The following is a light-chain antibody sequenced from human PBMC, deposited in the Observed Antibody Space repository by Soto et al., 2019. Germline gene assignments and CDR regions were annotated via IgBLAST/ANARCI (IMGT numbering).Light chain of an antibody. CDR1: SSDVGGYNY. V-gene: IGLV2-11*01. Sequence: QSALTQPRSVSGSPGQSVTISCTGTSSDVGGYNYVSWYQQHPGKAPKLMIYDVGKRPSGVPDRFSGSKSGNTASLTISGLQADDEADYYCCAYAGSYTVRVFGGGTKVTVL. CDR3: CAYAGSYTVRV. CDR2: DVG. J-gene: IGLJ2*01.